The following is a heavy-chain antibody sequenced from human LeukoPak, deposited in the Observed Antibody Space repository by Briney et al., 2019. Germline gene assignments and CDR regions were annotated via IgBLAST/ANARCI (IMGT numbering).Heavy chain of an antibody. J-gene: IGHJ4*02. CDR2: ISDSGGST. CDR1: GFTFSNYG. V-gene: IGHV3-23*01. CDR3: AKVSGWLSMTDYFDY. Sequence: GGSLRLSCAASGFTFSNYGMSWVRQAPGKGLEWVSTISDSGGSTYSADSVKVRFSISRDNSKNTLYLQINSLRAEDTAVYYCAKVSGWLSMTDYFDYWGQGTLVTVSS. D-gene: IGHD3-10*01.